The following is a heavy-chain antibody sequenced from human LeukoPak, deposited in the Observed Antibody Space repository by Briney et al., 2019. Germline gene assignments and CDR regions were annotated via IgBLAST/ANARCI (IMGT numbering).Heavy chain of an antibody. CDR2: IKQDGSEK. J-gene: IGHJ4*02. CDR3: ARNRLGYFDWFSFDY. CDR1: GFTFSSYW. D-gene: IGHD3-9*01. V-gene: IGHV3-7*01. Sequence: GGSLRLSCAASGFTFSSYWMSWVRQAPGKGLEWVANIKQDGSEKYYVDSVKGRFTISRDNAKNSLYLQMNSLRAEDTAVYYCARNRLGYFDWFSFDYWGQGTLVTVSS.